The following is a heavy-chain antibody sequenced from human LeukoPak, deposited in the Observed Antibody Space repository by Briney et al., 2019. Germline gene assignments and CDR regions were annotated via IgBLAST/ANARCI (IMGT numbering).Heavy chain of an antibody. CDR3: ARAYKIRDIVVVPAAISWFDR. V-gene: IGHV4-34*01. CDR2: IKHSGST. D-gene: IGHD2-2*01. Sequence: PSETLSLTCAVYGGSFSGYYWSWIRQRPGKGREWIGEIKHSGSTNYNPSLKRGATISVDTSKTKFSLNRSSITAADAAVYYCARAYKIRDIVVVPAAISWFDRWGQGTLVTVSS. CDR1: GGSFSGYY. J-gene: IGHJ5*02.